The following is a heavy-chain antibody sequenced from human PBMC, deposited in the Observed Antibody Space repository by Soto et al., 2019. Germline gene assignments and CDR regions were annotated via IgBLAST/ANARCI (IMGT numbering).Heavy chain of an antibody. V-gene: IGHV3-30*18. Sequence: GGSLRLSCVASGFTFSDLGMHWVRQGPGKGLEWLAVISEDAETDFHADSVKGRFTVSRDNFKETLYLQMNSLTTDDSGVYFCAKAPFRRPYYFYGMDVWGQGTTVTVSS. CDR1: GFTFSDLG. D-gene: IGHD3-10*01. J-gene: IGHJ6*02. CDR3: AKAPFRRPYYFYGMDV. CDR2: ISEDAETD.